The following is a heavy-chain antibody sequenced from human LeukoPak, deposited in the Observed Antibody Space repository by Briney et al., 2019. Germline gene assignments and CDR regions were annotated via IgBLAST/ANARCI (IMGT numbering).Heavy chain of an antibody. D-gene: IGHD3-3*01. CDR3: AREGTPFSSGYQRVVYAFDI. J-gene: IGHJ3*02. Sequence: SSVKVSCKASGGTFSSYAISWVRQAPGQGLEWMGGIVPIFGTANYAQKFQGRVTITADESTSTAYMELSSLRSEDTAVYYCAREGTPFSSGYQRVVYAFDIWGQGTMVTVSS. CDR1: GGTFSSYA. CDR2: IVPIFGTA. V-gene: IGHV1-69*01.